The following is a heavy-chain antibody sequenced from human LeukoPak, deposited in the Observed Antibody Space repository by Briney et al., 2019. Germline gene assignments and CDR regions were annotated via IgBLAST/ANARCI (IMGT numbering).Heavy chain of an antibody. Sequence: GASVKVSCRASGYTFTNYGISWVRQAPGQGLEWMGWISTYTGKTNCTQKVQDRVTMTRGTSTSTAYMELRSLRSDDTAVYYCARFYYDGSGNDWYFYGMDVWGQGTTVTVSS. J-gene: IGHJ6*02. V-gene: IGHV1-18*01. CDR3: ARFYYDGSGNDWYFYGMDV. D-gene: IGHD3-10*01. CDR1: GYTFTNYG. CDR2: ISTYTGKT.